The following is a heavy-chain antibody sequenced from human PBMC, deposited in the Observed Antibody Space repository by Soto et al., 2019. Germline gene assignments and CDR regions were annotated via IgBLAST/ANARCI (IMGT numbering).Heavy chain of an antibody. V-gene: IGHV3-33*01. J-gene: IGHJ3*02. CDR3: ARDDKGAAAIGPIAFGI. Sequence: QVQLVESGGGVVQPGRSLRLSCAASGFTFSVYGMHWVRQAPGKGLEWVAVVWNDGSSEYYADSVKGRFAISRDNSKNILYLQMDSLRGEDTAVYYCARDDKGAAAIGPIAFGIWGQGTVVTVSS. D-gene: IGHD6-13*01. CDR1: GFTFSVYG. CDR2: VWNDGSSE.